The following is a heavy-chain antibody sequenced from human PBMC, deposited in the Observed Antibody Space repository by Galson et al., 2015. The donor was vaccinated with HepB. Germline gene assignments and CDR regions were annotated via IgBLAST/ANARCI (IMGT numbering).Heavy chain of an antibody. V-gene: IGHV1-2*06. CDR3: ARELRTPNYYYYMDV. D-gene: IGHD2-15*01. J-gene: IGHJ6*03. CDR2: INPNSGGT. CDR1: GYTFTGYY. Sequence: SVKVSCKASGYTFTGYYMHWVRQAPGQGLEWMGRINPNSGGTNYAQKFQGRVTMTRDTSISTAYMELSRLRSDDTAVYYCARELRTPNYYYYMDVWGKGTTVTVSS.